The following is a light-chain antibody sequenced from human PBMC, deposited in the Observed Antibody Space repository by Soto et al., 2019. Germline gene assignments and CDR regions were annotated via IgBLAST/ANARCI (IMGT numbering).Light chain of an antibody. CDR3: QQYGSSPSWT. V-gene: IGKV3-20*01. Sequence: EIVLTQSPGTLSLSPGERATLSCRAIQTVDSNFLAWYQQKPGQAPRLLIYGASSRATVIPDRFSGSGSGTDFTLTISRLEPEDFAVYYCQQYGSSPSWTFGQGTKVDIK. J-gene: IGKJ1*01. CDR2: GAS. CDR1: QTVDSNF.